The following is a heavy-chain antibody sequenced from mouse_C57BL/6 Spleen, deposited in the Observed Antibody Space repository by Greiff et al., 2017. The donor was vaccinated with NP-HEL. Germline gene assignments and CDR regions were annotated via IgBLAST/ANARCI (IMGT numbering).Heavy chain of an antibody. J-gene: IGHJ3*01. D-gene: IGHD2-1*01. CDR3: ARPYGNYGGLFAY. CDR1: GFTFSDYG. CDR2: LSSGSSTI. Sequence: EVKLMESGGGLVKPGGSLKLSCAASGFTFSDYGMHWVRQAPEKGLEWVAYLSSGSSTIYYADTVKGRFTISRDNAKNTLFLLMTSLRSEDTAMYYCARPYGNYGGLFAYWGQGTLVTVSA. V-gene: IGHV5-17*01.